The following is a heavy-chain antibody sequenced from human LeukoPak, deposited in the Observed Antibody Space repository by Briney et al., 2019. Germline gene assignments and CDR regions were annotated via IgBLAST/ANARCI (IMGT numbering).Heavy chain of an antibody. V-gene: IGHV3-64*02. D-gene: IGHD1-26*01. CDR2: ITSNGAYT. J-gene: IGHJ6*03. CDR3: ARVKMGATVSDYYYYYMDV. Sequence: GGSLRLSCAASGFTFSSYTIHWVRQAPGQRLQSVSAITSNGAYTHYADSAKGRFAISRDNSRNAVFLQMGGLRIEDMAVYYCARVKMGATVSDYYYYYMDVWGKGTTVTVSS. CDR1: GFTFSSYT.